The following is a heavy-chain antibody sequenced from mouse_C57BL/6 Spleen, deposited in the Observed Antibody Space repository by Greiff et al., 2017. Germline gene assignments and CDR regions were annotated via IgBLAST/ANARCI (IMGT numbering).Heavy chain of an antibody. V-gene: IGHV6-3*01. CDR3: TGGTGTEGYAMDY. J-gene: IGHJ4*01. CDR2: IRLKSDNYAT. D-gene: IGHD4-1*01. Sequence: EVKVVESGGGLVQPGGSMKLSCVASGFTFSNYWMNWVRQSPEKGLEWVAQIRLKSDNYATHYAESVKGRFTISRDDSKSSVYLQMNNLRAEDTGIYYCTGGTGTEGYAMDYWGQGTSVTVSS. CDR1: GFTFSNYW.